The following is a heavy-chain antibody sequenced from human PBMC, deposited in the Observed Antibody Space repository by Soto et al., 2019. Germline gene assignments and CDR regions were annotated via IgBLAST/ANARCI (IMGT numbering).Heavy chain of an antibody. Sequence: ASVKVSCKASGYTFTSYAMHWVRQAPGQRLEWMGWINAGNGNTKYSQKFQGRVTTTRDTSASTAYMELSRLRSEDTAVYYCARDEAGYCSSTSCYGPWFDPWGQGTLVTVSS. V-gene: IGHV1-3*01. CDR2: INAGNGNT. D-gene: IGHD2-2*01. CDR3: ARDEAGYCSSTSCYGPWFDP. J-gene: IGHJ5*02. CDR1: GYTFTSYA.